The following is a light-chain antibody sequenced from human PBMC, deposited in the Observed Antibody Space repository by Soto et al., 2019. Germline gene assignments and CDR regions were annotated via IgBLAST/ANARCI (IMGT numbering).Light chain of an antibody. CDR1: QSVRSN. J-gene: IGKJ1*01. CDR3: QQYNNWPRT. Sequence: EIVMTQSPVTLSVSPGEWATLSCRASQSVRSNLAWYQQRPGQAPRLLIYAASTRATGIPARFSGSGSGTEFTLTIDSLQSEDFAVYYCQQYNNWPRTFGQGTKVDIK. CDR2: AAS. V-gene: IGKV3-15*01.